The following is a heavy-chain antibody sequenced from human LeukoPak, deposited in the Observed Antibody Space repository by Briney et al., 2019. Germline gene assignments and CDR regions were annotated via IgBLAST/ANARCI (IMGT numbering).Heavy chain of an antibody. CDR2: ISYDGSNK. CDR3: AKAQGSGGNYGMDV. CDR1: GFTFSSYG. J-gene: IGHJ6*02. Sequence: GGFLRLSCVASGFTFSSYGMHWVRQAPGKGLEWVAVISYDGSNKYYADSVKGRFTISRDNSKNTLYLQMNSLRAEDTAVYYCAKAQGSGGNYGMDVWGQGTTVTVSS. V-gene: IGHV3-30*18. D-gene: IGHD3-10*01.